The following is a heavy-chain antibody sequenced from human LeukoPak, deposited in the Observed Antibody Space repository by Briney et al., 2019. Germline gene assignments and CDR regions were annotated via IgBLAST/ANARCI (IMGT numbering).Heavy chain of an antibody. V-gene: IGHV4-34*01. J-gene: IGHJ4*02. CDR3: ASRYSSGWWHY. CDR1: GGSFSGYY. D-gene: IGHD6-19*01. Sequence: SETLSLTCAVYGGSFSGYYWSWSRQPPGKGLGWIGEINHSGSTNYNPSLKSRVTISVDTSKNQFSLELSSVTAADTAVYYCASRYSSGWWHYWGRGTLVTVSS. CDR2: INHSGST.